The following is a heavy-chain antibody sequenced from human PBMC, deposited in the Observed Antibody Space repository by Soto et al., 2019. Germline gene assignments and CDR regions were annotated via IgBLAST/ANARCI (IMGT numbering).Heavy chain of an antibody. CDR2: IYYSGST. J-gene: IGHJ6*03. CDR1: GGSISSYY. CDR3: ARHVHSDYYYYYYMDV. V-gene: IGHV4-59*08. D-gene: IGHD1-1*01. Sequence: PSETLSLTCTVSGGSISSYYWSWIRQPPGKGLEWIGYIYYSGSTNYNPSLKSRVTISVDTSKNQFSLKLSSVTAAGTAVYYCARHVHSDYYYYYYMDVWGNGTTVTVSS.